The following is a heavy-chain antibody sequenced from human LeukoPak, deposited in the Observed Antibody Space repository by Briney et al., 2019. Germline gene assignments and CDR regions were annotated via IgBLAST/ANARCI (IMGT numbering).Heavy chain of an antibody. V-gene: IGHV3-15*01. D-gene: IGHD2-2*02. CDR2: IKSKTDGGTT. CDR1: GFTFSNAW. CDR3: TTSQHIVVVPAAIALQH. J-gene: IGHJ1*01. Sequence: GGSLRLSCAASGFTFSNAWMSWVRQAPGKGLEWVGRIKSKTDGGTTDYAAPVKGRFTISRDDSKNTLYLQMNSLKTEDTAVYYCTTSQHIVVVPAAIALQHWGQGTLVTVSS.